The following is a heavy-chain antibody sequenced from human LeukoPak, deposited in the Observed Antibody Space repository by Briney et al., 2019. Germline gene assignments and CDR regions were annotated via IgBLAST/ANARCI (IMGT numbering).Heavy chain of an antibody. CDR3: ARGGDILTGYPNFDY. V-gene: IGHV4-4*07. Sequence: SETLSLTCTVSGGSISSYYWSWIRQPAGKRLEWIGRIYAGGNTNYNPSLKSRVTITLDTSKNQFSLRLTSVTAADTAVYYCARGGDILTGYPNFDYWGQGTLVTVSS. D-gene: IGHD3-9*01. J-gene: IGHJ4*02. CDR2: IYAGGNT. CDR1: GGSISSYY.